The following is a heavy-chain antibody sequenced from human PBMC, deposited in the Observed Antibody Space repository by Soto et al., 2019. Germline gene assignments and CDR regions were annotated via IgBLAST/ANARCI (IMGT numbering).Heavy chain of an antibody. CDR3: ARGDSNPLSGAYGI. CDR1: GYTFTGYY. J-gene: IGHJ3*02. V-gene: IGHV1-2*04. CDR2: INPNSGGT. D-gene: IGHD4-4*01. Sequence: ASVKVSCKASGYTFTGYYMHWVRQAPGQGREWMGWINPNSGGTNYAQKFQGWVTMTRDASISTAYMELSRLRSDDTAVYYWARGDSNPLSGAYGIWGQGTRVTVS.